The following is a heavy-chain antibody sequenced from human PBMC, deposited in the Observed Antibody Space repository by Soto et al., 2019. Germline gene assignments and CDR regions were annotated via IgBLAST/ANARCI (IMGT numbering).Heavy chain of an antibody. Sequence: PXXSLRLSFAASGFTFSSYAMHWVLQAPGKGLEWVAVISYDGSNKYYADSVKGRFTISRDNSKNTLYLQMKSLRAEDTAVYYCARDKAWSYVDYWGQGTLVTVSS. CDR3: ARDKAWSYVDY. V-gene: IGHV3-30-3*01. J-gene: IGHJ4*02. D-gene: IGHD1-26*01. CDR2: ISYDGSNK. CDR1: GFTFSSYA.